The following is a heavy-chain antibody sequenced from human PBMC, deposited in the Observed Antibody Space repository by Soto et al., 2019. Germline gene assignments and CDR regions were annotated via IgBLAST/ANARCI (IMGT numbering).Heavy chain of an antibody. D-gene: IGHD2-2*01. CDR1: GYTFSSYG. J-gene: IGHJ4*02. CDR3: TRGVVDYDY. Sequence: VKVSCKTSGYTFSSYGITWVRQAPGQGLEWMGWTSAFNGKSNYAQNYQGRVTTTTDTSTSTAYMELRSLTSDDTAVYYCTRGVVDYDYWGPGTQVTVS. V-gene: IGHV1-18*01. CDR2: TSAFNGKS.